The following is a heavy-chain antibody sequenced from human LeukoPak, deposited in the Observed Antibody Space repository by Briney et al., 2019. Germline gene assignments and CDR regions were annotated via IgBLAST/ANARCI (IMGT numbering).Heavy chain of an antibody. Sequence: ASVKVSCTASGYTFTSYYIHWVRQAPGQGLEWMGIINPSGGSTNYAQKFQGRVTMTRDTSTSTVYMELSSLRSEDRAVYYCARSVGSSYSTYYYGMDVWGQGTTVTVSS. CDR3: ARSVGSSYSTYYYGMDV. D-gene: IGHD3-22*01. J-gene: IGHJ6*02. CDR2: INPSGGST. CDR1: GYTFTSYY. V-gene: IGHV1-46*01.